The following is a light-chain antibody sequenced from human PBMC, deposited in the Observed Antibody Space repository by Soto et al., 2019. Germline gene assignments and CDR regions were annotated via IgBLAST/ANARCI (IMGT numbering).Light chain of an antibody. J-gene: IGKJ1*01. CDR3: QQSYSTPRT. CDR1: QSISRY. Sequence: DIQITQSPTSLSASLVDIVTITCRASQSISRYLNWYQQKPGKAPKILIYGASSLQSGVPSRFSGSGSGTDFTLTISSLQPEDFATYYCQQSYSTPRTFGQGTKVDIK. CDR2: GAS. V-gene: IGKV1-39*01.